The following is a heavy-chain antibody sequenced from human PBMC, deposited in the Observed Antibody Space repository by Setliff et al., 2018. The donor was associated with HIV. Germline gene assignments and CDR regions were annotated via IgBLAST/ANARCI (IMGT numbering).Heavy chain of an antibody. CDR2: IHTSGST. D-gene: IGHD7-27*01. CDR3: ARQGRPGDFDS. CDR1: GDSISSGSYY. V-gene: IGHV4-61*09. J-gene: IGHJ4*02. Sequence: SETLSLTCTVSGDSISSGSYYWSWIRQPAGEGLEWIGQIHTSGSTNYNPSLKSRVTISIDTSNNQFSLKLRAVTAADSAVYYCARQGRPGDFDSWGQGTLVTVSS.